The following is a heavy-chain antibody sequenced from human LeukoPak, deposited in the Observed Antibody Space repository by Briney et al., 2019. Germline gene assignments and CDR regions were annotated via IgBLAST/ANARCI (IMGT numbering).Heavy chain of an antibody. V-gene: IGHV1-24*01. CDR3: AIGSLDGVGAKAIPYDAFDI. CDR1: GYTLTELS. J-gene: IGHJ3*02. Sequence: ASVKASCTVSGYTLTELSMHWVRQAPGKGLEWMGGFDPEDGETIYAQKFQGRVTMTEDTSTDTAYMELSSLRAEDTAVYYCAIGSLDGVGAKAIPYDAFDIWGQGTMVTVSS. D-gene: IGHD1-26*01. CDR2: FDPEDGET.